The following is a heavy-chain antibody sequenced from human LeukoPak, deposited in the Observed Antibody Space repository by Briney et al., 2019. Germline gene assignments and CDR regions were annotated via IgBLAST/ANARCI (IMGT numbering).Heavy chain of an antibody. CDR1: GYRFTSYW. CDR3: ARRVSMGPYDAFDI. CDR2: IYPGDSDT. J-gene: IGHJ3*02. Sequence: GESLKISCKASGYRFTSYWIGWVRQMPGKGLEWMGIIYPGDSDTRYSPSFQGQVTISADKFISTAYLQWSSLKAPDTAMYYCARRVSMGPYDAFDIWGQGTTVTVSS. D-gene: IGHD3-10*01. V-gene: IGHV5-51*01.